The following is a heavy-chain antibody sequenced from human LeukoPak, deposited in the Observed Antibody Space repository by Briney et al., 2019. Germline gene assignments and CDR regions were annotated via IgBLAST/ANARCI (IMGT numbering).Heavy chain of an antibody. J-gene: IGHJ6*02. V-gene: IGHV4-59*01. CDR1: GDSIFSYF. Sequence: WETLADPRTVFGDSIFSYFCNWIRQPPGQGLEWIGYVHYSGRGNHSPPLRGRDTISLDTSKNQVSLKLNSVTAAATAVYYCATAHDYAVDVWG. CDR2: VHYSGRG. CDR3: ATAHDYAVDV.